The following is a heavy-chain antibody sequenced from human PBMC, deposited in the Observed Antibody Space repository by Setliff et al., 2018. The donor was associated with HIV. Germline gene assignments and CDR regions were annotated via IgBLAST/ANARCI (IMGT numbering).Heavy chain of an antibody. CDR3: AKKTAAYTSGSWLHY. J-gene: IGHJ4*02. CDR2: MSGSTGDT. CDR1: GFTFSAYR. D-gene: IGHD3-10*01. Sequence: GGSLRLSCAAPGFTFSAYRMSWVRQAPGKGLEWVATMSGSTGDTYYADSVKGRFVISREKSKSTLYLQMNSLRAEDTAVYYCAKKTAAYTSGSWLHYWGQGTLVTVSS. V-gene: IGHV3-23*01.